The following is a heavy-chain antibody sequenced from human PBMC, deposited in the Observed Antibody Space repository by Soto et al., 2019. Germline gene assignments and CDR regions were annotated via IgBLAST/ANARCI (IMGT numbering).Heavy chain of an antibody. D-gene: IGHD5-12*01. CDR3: ARLRGDGYTNDYYGMDV. Sequence: PGESLKISCQGTGYRFSSSWIGWVRQKPGKGLEWLGNVYPSDSDVRYSPAFEGQVTISADNSINTAYLQLLNLKASDTAMYYCARLRGDGYTNDYYGMDVWGQGTTVTVSS. V-gene: IGHV5-51*01. CDR2: VYPSDSDV. J-gene: IGHJ6*02. CDR1: GYRFSSSW.